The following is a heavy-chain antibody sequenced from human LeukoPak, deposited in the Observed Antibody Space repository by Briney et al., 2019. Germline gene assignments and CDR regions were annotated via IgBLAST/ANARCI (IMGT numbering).Heavy chain of an antibody. V-gene: IGHV3-7*03. D-gene: IGHD3-9*01. CDR3: ARGADWYDY. Sequence: GGSLRLSCAASGFTFSSYWMSWVRQAPGKGLEWVANIKRDGSQKYNVDSVKGRFTISRDNAKNSLYLQMNSLRAEDTAVYYCARGADWYDYWGQGTLVTVSP. CDR2: IKRDGSQK. CDR1: GFTFSSYW. J-gene: IGHJ4*02.